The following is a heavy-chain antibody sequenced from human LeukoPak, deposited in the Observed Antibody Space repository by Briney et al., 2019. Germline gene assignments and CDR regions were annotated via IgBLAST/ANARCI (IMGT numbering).Heavy chain of an antibody. J-gene: IGHJ4*02. V-gene: IGHV7-4-1*02. D-gene: IGHD3-22*01. CDR2: INTNTGNP. CDR1: GYTFTSYA. CDR3: ARQDEPTYYYDSSGYFDY. Sequence: ASVKVSCKASGYTFTSYAMNWVRQAPGQGLEWMGWINTNTGNPTYAQGFTGRFVFSLDTSVSTAYLQISSLKAEDTAVYYCARQDEPTYYYDSSGYFDYWGQGTLVTVSS.